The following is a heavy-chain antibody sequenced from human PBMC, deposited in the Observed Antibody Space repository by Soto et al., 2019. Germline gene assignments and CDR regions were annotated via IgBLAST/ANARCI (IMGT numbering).Heavy chain of an antibody. CDR2: MSGSSSTT. V-gene: IGHV3-23*01. CDR1: GLTFSNYA. Sequence: GGSLRLSCATSGLTFSNYAMSWVRQAPGGGLEWVSSMSGSSSTTYYADSVRGRFTISRDRSKNTLYLQMSSLGAEDTALYYCAKNQERELPRVIDFWGQGTLVTVSS. J-gene: IGHJ4*02. CDR3: AKNQERELPRVIDF. D-gene: IGHD1-7*01.